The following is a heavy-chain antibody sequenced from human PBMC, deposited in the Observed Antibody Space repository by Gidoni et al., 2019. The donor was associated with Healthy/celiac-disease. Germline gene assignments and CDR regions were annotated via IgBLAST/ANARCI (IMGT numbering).Heavy chain of an antibody. CDR1: VSPFSSDV. CDR2: ISSSSSYI. Sequence: EVQRVESGGGLVKPGGSLRLSCSASVSPFSSDVMNWVRQPPGKGLEGVSSISSSSSYIYYADSVKGRFTISRDNAKNSLYLQMNSLRAEDTAVYYCARGRGRHNPQDYWGQGTLVTVSS. J-gene: IGHJ4*02. V-gene: IGHV3-21*01. CDR3: ARGRGRHNPQDY. D-gene: IGHD1-20*01.